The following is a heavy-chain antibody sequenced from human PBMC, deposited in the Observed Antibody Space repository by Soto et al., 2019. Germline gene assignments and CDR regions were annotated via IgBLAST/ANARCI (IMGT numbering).Heavy chain of an antibody. CDR2: IDPSDSYI. Sequence: GESLKISCKGSGYSFTKYWISWVRQMPGKGLEWMGRIDPSDSYINYSPSFQGHVTISADKSINTAYLQWSSLRASDTAIYYCARHYICRGGDCYYYGMDVWGQGATVTVSS. CDR3: ARHYICRGGDCYYYGMDV. V-gene: IGHV5-10-1*01. J-gene: IGHJ6*02. CDR1: GYSFTKYW. D-gene: IGHD3-16*01.